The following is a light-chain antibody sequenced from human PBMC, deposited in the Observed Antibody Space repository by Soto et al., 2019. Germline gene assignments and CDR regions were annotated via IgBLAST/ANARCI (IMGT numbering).Light chain of an antibody. CDR2: EVN. Sequence: QSALTQPPAASGSPGQSVAISCTGTNSDVGGYNYLSWYQQHPGKAPKLMIYEVNKRPSGVPDRFSGSKSGNTASLTLSGLQAEDEADYYCSSYAGTSNVFGTGTKVTVL. J-gene: IGLJ1*01. CDR3: SSYAGTSNV. V-gene: IGLV2-8*01. CDR1: NSDVGGYNY.